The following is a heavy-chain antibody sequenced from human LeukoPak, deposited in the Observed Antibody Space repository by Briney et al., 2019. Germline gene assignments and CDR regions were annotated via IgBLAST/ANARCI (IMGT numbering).Heavy chain of an antibody. CDR2: ISSSSSYI. CDR1: GFTFSSYS. V-gene: IGHV3-21*04. J-gene: IGHJ3*02. Sequence: PGGSLRLSCAASGFTFSSYSMNWVRQAPGKGLEWVSSISSSSSYIYYADSVKGRFTISRDNAKNSLYLQMNSLRAEDMALYYCAKDFAQQLDAFDIWGQGTMVTVSS. D-gene: IGHD6-13*01. CDR3: AKDFAQQLDAFDI.